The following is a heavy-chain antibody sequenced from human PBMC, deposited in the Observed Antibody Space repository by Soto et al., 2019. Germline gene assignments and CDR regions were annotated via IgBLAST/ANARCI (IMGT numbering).Heavy chain of an antibody. D-gene: IGHD3-22*01. CDR3: ARDYDSSGPVY. CDR1: GGTFSSYT. Sequence: QVPLVQSGAEVKKPGSSVKVSCKASGGTFSSYTISWVRQAPGQGLEWMGRIIPILGIANYAQKFQGRVTITADKSTSTAYMELSSLRSEDTAVYYCARDYDSSGPVYWGQGTLVTVSS. CDR2: IIPILGIA. J-gene: IGHJ4*02. V-gene: IGHV1-69*08.